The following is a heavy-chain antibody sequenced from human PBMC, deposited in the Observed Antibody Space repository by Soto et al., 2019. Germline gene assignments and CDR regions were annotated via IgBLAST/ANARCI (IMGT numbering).Heavy chain of an antibody. D-gene: IGHD3-10*01. Sequence: QVQLQESGPGLVKPSGTLSLTCAVSGGSISSSNWWSWVRQPPGKGLEWIGEIYHSGSTNYNPSLKRRVTISXXKXKNXFSLKLSSGTAADTAVYYCARDRGGSGITVYGMDVWGQGTTVTVSS. CDR1: GGSISSSNW. J-gene: IGHJ6*02. CDR3: ARDRGGSGITVYGMDV. V-gene: IGHV4-4*02. CDR2: IYHSGST.